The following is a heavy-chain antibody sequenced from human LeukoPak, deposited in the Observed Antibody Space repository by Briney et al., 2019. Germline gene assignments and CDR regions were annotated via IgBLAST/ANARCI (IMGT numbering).Heavy chain of an antibody. V-gene: IGHV5-51*01. CDR1: GYSFTNYW. CDR2: IYPGDSDA. Sequence: GESLKISCKGSGYSFTNYWIGWVRQMPGKGLKWMGIIYPGDSDARYSPSFQGQVTISADKSVSTAYLQWSSLKASDTAMYYCARRRDLYSGSYYPFDYWGQGTLVTVSS. J-gene: IGHJ4*02. D-gene: IGHD1-26*01. CDR3: ARRRDLYSGSYYPFDY.